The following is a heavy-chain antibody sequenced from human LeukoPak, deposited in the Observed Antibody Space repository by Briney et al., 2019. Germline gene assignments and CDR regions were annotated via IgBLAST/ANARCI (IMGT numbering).Heavy chain of an antibody. CDR2: ISGSGGST. V-gene: IGHV3-23*01. CDR3: AKARRIQLWLS. J-gene: IGHJ5*02. Sequence: GGSLRLSCAASGFTFSSYAMSWVRQAPGKGLEWVSAISGSGGSTYYADSVKGRFTISRDNSKNALYLQMNSLRAEDTAVYYCAKARRIQLWLSWGQGTLVTVSS. CDR1: GFTFSSYA. D-gene: IGHD5-18*01.